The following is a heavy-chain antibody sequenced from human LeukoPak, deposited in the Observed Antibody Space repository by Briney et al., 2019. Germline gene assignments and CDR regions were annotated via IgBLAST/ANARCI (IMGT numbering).Heavy chain of an antibody. Sequence: PSETLSLTCTVSGGSISSYYWSWIRQPPGKGLEWIGYIYYSGSTNYNPSLKSRVTISVGTSKSQFSLKLSSVTAADTAVYYCARRDPTDAFDIWGQGTMVTVSS. CDR2: IYYSGST. D-gene: IGHD5-24*01. CDR3: ARRDPTDAFDI. V-gene: IGHV4-59*08. J-gene: IGHJ3*02. CDR1: GGSISSYY.